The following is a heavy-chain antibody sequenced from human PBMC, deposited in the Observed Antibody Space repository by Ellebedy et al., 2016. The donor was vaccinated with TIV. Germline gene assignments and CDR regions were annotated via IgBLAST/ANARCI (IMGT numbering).Heavy chain of an antibody. CDR1: GLTFSNYD. CDR2: ISFDGRNK. J-gene: IGHJ6*02. Sequence: GGSLRLSCAVSGLTFSNYDMHWVRQAPGKGLEWVAIISFDGRNKYYADSVKGRFTISRDNSKNTLYLQMNSLRAEDTAVYYCARDRGGYTRSYYYGMDVWGQGTTVTVSS. CDR3: ARDRGGYTRSYYYGMDV. V-gene: IGHV3-30*03. D-gene: IGHD1-26*01.